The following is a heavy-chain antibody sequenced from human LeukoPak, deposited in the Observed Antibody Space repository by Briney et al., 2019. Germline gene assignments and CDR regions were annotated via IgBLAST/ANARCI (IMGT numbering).Heavy chain of an antibody. J-gene: IGHJ4*02. CDR2: ISANGDST. CDR1: GFTFSTYA. CDR3: AKVTTPGDY. Sequence: PGGSLRLSCSASGFTFSTYAMHWVRQAPGKGLEYVSVISANGDSTYYADSVKGRFTISRDNSKNTLYLQMNSLRAEDTAVYYCAKVTTPGDYWGQGTLVTVSS. D-gene: IGHD4-17*01. V-gene: IGHV3-64*04.